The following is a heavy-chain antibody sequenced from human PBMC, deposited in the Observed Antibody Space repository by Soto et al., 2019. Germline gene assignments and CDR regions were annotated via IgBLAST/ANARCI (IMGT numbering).Heavy chain of an antibody. J-gene: IGHJ4*02. CDR1: GFSLNTSGVG. D-gene: IGHD3-22*01. V-gene: IGHV2-5*02. Sequence: QITLKESGPTLVKPTQTLTLTCTFSGFSLNTSGVGVGWIRQPPGKALEWLALLYWDDDKRYSPSLNSRLTITKDTSKNQVVLTMTNMDPVDTATYYCARNYDSSGYWPFDYWGQGTLVTVSS. CDR3: ARNYDSSGYWPFDY. CDR2: LYWDDDK.